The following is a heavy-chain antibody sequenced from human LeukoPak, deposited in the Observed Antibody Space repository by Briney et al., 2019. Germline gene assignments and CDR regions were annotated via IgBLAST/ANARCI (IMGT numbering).Heavy chain of an antibody. Sequence: GGSLRLSCAASGFTFSNYAMSWVRQAPGKGLEWVSAISYSGSSTYYADSVKGRFTISRDNSKNTLYLQMNSLRAEDTAVYYCANLGEWKLPYIDCWGQGTLVTVSS. D-gene: IGHD1-26*01. CDR3: ANLGEWKLPYIDC. V-gene: IGHV3-23*01. CDR2: ISYSGSST. J-gene: IGHJ4*02. CDR1: GFTFSNYA.